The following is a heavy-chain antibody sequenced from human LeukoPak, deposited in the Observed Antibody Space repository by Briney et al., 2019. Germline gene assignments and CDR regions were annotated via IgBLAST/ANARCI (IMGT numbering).Heavy chain of an antibody. J-gene: IGHJ4*02. D-gene: IGHD3-10*01. Sequence: GGSLRLSCAASGFTFSSYSMNWVRQAPGKGLEWVSSISSSSSYIYYADSVKGRFTISRDNAKNSLYLQMNSLRAEDTAVYYCARDPGSGSYKRPIDYWGQGTLATVSS. V-gene: IGHV3-21*01. CDR2: ISSSSSYI. CDR3: ARDPGSGSYKRPIDY. CDR1: GFTFSSYS.